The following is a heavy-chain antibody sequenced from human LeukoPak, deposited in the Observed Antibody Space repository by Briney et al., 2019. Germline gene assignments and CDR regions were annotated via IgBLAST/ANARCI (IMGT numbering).Heavy chain of an antibody. Sequence: GGSLRLSCAASGFTFSSYAMHWVRQAPGKGLEWVTVISDDGNNKYFADSVKGRFTISRDNSKNTLYLQMNSLRAEDTAVYYCAKGGPHYGSGSYYAFDYWGQGTLVTVSS. D-gene: IGHD3-10*01. CDR1: GFTFSSYA. CDR3: AKGGPHYGSGSYYAFDY. CDR2: ISDDGNNK. J-gene: IGHJ4*02. V-gene: IGHV3-30*04.